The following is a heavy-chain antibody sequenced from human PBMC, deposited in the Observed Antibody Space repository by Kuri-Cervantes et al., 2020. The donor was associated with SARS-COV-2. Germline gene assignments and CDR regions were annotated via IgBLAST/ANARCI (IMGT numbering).Heavy chain of an antibody. D-gene: IGHD1-26*01. J-gene: IGHJ3*02. CDR2: IRVSNGNT. V-gene: IGHV1-18*04. Sequence: ASVQVSCKGYGYTVSSYGIAGVRQAPGQGLEWMAWIRVSNGNTNSAQKFQARVATTTDTSTNKVFMELRSLRSDDTAVYYCARSYYGRYSDGFDIWGQGTLVTVSS. CDR3: ARSYYGRYSDGFDI. CDR1: GYTVSSYG.